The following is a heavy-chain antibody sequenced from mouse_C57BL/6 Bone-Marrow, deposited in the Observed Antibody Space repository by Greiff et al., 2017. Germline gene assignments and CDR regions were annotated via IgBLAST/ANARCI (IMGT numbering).Heavy chain of an antibody. J-gene: IGHJ1*03. V-gene: IGHV3-1*01. CDR1: GYSITSGYD. D-gene: IGHD1-1*01. CDR3: GSVRWDYWYFDV. Sequence: EVKLVESGPGMVKPSQSLSLTCTVTGYSITSGYDWHWIRHFPGNKLEWMGYISYSGSTNYNPSLKSRISITHDTYKNHVFLKLNSVTTEDTATYDCGSVRWDYWYFDVWGTGNTVTVSS. CDR2: ISYSGST.